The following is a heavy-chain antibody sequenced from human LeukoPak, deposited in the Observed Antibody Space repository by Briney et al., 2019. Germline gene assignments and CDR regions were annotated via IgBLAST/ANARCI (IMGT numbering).Heavy chain of an antibody. V-gene: IGHV3-43*02. J-gene: IGHJ3*02. Sequence: PGRSLRLSCAASGFTFSSYGMHWVRQAPGKGLEWVSLISGDGATTYYAASVNGRFTISRDNKKNFLYLQMNNLGTEDTALFYCAKDLSSIFDALNIWGQGTLVTVSS. CDR1: GFTFSSYG. CDR2: ISGDGATT. CDR3: AKDLSSIFDALNI. D-gene: IGHD3-3*01.